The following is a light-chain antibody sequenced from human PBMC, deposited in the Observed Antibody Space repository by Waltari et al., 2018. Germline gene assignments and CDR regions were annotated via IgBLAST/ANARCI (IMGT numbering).Light chain of an antibody. J-gene: IGKJ1*01. V-gene: IGKV1-12*01. CDR3: QQGSIFPRT. Sequence: DIQMTQSPSSVSASVGDRVTITCRASQGISTWLAWYQQKPGKVPQLLIYAASTLQSGVPSRFSGSGSGTDFTLTISNLQPEDFATYYCQQGSIFPRTFGQGTKVEIQ. CDR2: AAS. CDR1: QGISTW.